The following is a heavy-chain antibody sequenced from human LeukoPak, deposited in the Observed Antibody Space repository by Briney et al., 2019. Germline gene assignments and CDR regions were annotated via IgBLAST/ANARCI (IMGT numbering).Heavy chain of an antibody. D-gene: IGHD2-2*01. CDR2: INPNSGGT. Sequence: ASVKVSCKASGYIFTGYYMHWVRQAPGQGLEWMGWINPNSGGTNYAQKFQGRVTMTRDTSISTAYMELSRLRSDDTAVYYCARGRLKYLYYYYMDVWGKGTTVTVSS. CDR3: ARGRLKYLYYYYMDV. J-gene: IGHJ6*03. CDR1: GYIFTGYY. V-gene: IGHV1-2*02.